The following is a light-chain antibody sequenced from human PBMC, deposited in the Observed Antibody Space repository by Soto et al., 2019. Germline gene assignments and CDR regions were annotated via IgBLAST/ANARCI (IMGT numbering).Light chain of an antibody. V-gene: IGLV2-11*01. CDR3: CSYAGRSNSV. CDR1: SSPVGGYHY. J-gene: IGLJ1*01. CDR2: AGS. Sequence: QSALTQPRSVSGSPGQSVTISCTGTSSPVGGYHYVSWYQQFPGKAPQLMIYAGSQRPSGVSDRFSASESDNTASLTISGLQAEDEADYYCCSYAGRSNSVFGTGNKLTVL.